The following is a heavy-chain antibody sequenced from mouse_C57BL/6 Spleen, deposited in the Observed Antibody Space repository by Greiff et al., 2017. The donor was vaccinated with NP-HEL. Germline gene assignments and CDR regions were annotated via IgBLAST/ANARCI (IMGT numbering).Heavy chain of an antibody. D-gene: IGHD2-4*01. Sequence: QVQLQQPGAELVRPGSSVKLSCKASGYTFTSYWMDWVKQWPGQGLEWIGNIYPSDSETHYNQKFKDKATLTVDKSSSTAYMQLSSLTSEDSAVDYCARRGGLRQGFAYWGQGTLVTVSA. CDR1: GYTFTSYW. J-gene: IGHJ3*01. V-gene: IGHV1-61*01. CDR3: ARRGGLRQGFAY. CDR2: IYPSDSET.